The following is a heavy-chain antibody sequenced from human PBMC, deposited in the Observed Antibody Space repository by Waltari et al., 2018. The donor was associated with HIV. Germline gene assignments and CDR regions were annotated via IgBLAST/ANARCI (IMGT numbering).Heavy chain of an antibody. Sequence: QLQLQESGPGLVKPSETLSLTCTVSGGSISSSSYYWGWIRQPPGKGLEWIGSIYYSGSTYYNPSLKSRVTISVDTSKNQFSLKLSSVTAADTAVYYCAREKGGSQHYYYYGMDVWGQGTTVTVSS. V-gene: IGHV4-39*07. CDR3: AREKGGSQHYYYYGMDV. D-gene: IGHD1-26*01. CDR1: GGSISSSSYY. CDR2: IYYSGST. J-gene: IGHJ6*02.